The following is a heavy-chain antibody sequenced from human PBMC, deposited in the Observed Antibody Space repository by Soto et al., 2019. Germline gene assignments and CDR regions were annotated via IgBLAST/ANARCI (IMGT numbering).Heavy chain of an antibody. Sequence: VKVSCKASGYTFTSYGISWLRQAPGQGLEWMGWISAYNGNTNYAQKIQGRVTMTTDTSTSTAYMELRSLRSDDTAMYYCARALDFWSGYLSDWGQGTLVTVSS. CDR1: GYTFTSYG. V-gene: IGHV1-18*04. J-gene: IGHJ4*02. CDR2: ISAYNGNT. CDR3: ARALDFWSGYLSD. D-gene: IGHD3-3*01.